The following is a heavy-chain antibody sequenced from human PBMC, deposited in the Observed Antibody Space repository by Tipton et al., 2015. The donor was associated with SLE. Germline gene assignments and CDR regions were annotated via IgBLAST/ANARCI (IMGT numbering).Heavy chain of an antibody. J-gene: IGHJ3*02. CDR1: GFTFSSYA. V-gene: IGHV3-23*01. D-gene: IGHD3-3*01. Sequence: SLRLSCAASGFTFSSYAMSWVRQAPGKGLEWVSGITGSGGTTYYADSVKGRFTMSRDNSNNTLYLQMNSLRAEDTAVYYCAKGVVGYDFWSGYEDAFDIWGQGTMVTVSS. CDR2: ITGSGGTT. CDR3: AKGVVGYDFWSGYEDAFDI.